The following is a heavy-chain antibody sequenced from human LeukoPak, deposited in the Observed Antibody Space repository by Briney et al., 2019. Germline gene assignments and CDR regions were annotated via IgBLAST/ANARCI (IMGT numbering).Heavy chain of an antibody. D-gene: IGHD3-10*01. J-gene: IGHJ3*02. CDR2: VHYSGST. CDR3: ARPSSGSYSYAFDI. CDR1: GGSISSYY. Sequence: SETLSLTCTVSGGSISSYYWSWIRQPAGKGLEWIGYVHYSGSTNYNPSLKSRVTLSVDTSKNQVSLKLNSVTAADTAVYYCARPSSGSYSYAFDIWGQGTMLTVSS. V-gene: IGHV4-59*08.